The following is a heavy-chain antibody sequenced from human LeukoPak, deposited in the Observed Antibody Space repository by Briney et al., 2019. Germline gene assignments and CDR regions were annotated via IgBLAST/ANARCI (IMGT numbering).Heavy chain of an antibody. Sequence: ASVKVSCKASGYTFISYDINWVRQATGQGLEWMGWMNPNSGNTGYAQKFQGRVTITRNTSISTAYMELSSLRSEDTAVYYCARGVRGYSGYSDYYYYMDVWGKGTTVTVSS. CDR2: MNPNSGNT. D-gene: IGHD5-12*01. V-gene: IGHV1-8*03. CDR1: GYTFISYD. J-gene: IGHJ6*03. CDR3: ARGVRGYSGYSDYYYYMDV.